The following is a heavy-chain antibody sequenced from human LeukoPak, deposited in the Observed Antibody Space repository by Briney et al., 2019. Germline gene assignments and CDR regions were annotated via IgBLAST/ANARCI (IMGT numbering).Heavy chain of an antibody. CDR1: GYTFTSYG. D-gene: IGHD3-3*01. J-gene: IGHJ6*02. V-gene: IGHV1-18*01. CDR3: ARAGPPAVLRFLWGQYYYYYGMDV. Sequence: ASVKVPCKASGYTFTSYGISWVRQAPGQGLEWMGWISAYNGNTNYAQKLQGRVTMTTDTSTSTAYMELRSLRSDDTAVYYCARAGPPAVLRFLWGQYYYYYGMDVWGQGTTVTVSS. CDR2: ISAYNGNT.